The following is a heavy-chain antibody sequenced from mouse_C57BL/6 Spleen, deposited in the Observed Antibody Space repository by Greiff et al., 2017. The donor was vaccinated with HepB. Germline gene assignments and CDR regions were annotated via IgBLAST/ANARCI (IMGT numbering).Heavy chain of an antibody. CDR2: ISDGGSYT. Sequence: EVHLVESGGGLVKPGGSLKLSCAASGFTFSSYAMSWVRQTPEKGLGWVATISDGGSYTYYPDNVKGRFTISRDNAKNNLYLQMSHLKSEDTAMYYCARDRGNYYDYGAYYFDYWGQGTTLTVSS. J-gene: IGHJ2*01. V-gene: IGHV5-4*01. CDR3: ARDRGNYYDYGAYYFDY. D-gene: IGHD2-4*01. CDR1: GFTFSSYA.